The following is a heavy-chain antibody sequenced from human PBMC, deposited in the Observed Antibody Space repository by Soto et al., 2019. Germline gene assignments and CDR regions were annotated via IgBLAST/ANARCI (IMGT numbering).Heavy chain of an antibody. D-gene: IGHD4-17*01. CDR1: GRAGSDKTYY. CDR2: VYYSGTT. V-gene: IGHV4-61*01. J-gene: IGHJ4*02. CDR3: ARTTAVPNTLRSRYFFDY. Sequence: PSESLSLTCSVSGRAGSDKTYYWSWIRQPPGKRLEWIGYVYYSGTTNYNPSLKSRVTISVDLSKNRFSLRLSSVTTADTALYYCARTTAVPNTLRSRYFFDYWGQGTLVTVSS.